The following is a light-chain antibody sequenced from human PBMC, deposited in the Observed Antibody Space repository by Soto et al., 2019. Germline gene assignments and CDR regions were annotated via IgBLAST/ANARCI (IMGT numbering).Light chain of an antibody. CDR2: QDT. CDR3: QAWDGSTGV. J-gene: IGLJ1*01. CDR1: KLGAKY. Sequence: SYELTQPPSVSVSPGQTATIPCSGDKLGAKYVCWYQQKPGQSPVLVIYQDTKRPSGIPERFSGSNSGNTATLTISGTQAMDEADYYCQAWDGSTGVFGAGTKLTVL. V-gene: IGLV3-1*01.